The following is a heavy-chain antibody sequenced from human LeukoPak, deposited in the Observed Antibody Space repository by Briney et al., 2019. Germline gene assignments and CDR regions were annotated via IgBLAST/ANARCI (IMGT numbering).Heavy chain of an antibody. J-gene: IGHJ4*02. CDR2: ISSNGGST. D-gene: IGHD3-16*02. Sequence: GGSLRLSCAASGFTFSSYAMHWVRQAPGKGLEYVSAISSNGGSTHYANSVKGRFTISRDNSKNTLYIQMGSLRAEDMAVYYCARGLGITFGGVISAYWGQGTLVTVSS. CDR3: ARGLGITFGGVISAY. V-gene: IGHV3-64*01. CDR1: GFTFSSYA.